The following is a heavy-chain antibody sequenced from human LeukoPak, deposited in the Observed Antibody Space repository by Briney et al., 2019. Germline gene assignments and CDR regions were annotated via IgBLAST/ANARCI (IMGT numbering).Heavy chain of an antibody. CDR2: ISYDESNK. D-gene: IGHD6-19*01. CDR1: GFTFSSYG. V-gene: IGHV3-30*18. CDR3: AKEVAGTAFDI. Sequence: PGGSLRLSCAASGFTFSSYGMRWVRQAPGKGLEWVAVISYDESNKYYAGSVKGRFSISRDNSKNTLYLQMNSLRAEDTAVYYCAKEVAGTAFDIWGQGTMVTVSS. J-gene: IGHJ3*02.